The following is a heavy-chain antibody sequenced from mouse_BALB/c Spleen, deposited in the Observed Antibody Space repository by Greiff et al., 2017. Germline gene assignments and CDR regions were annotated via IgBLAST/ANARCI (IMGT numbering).Heavy chain of an antibody. D-gene: IGHD1-1*01. CDR1: GYTFTSYY. CDR3: ARGGYGSSPNYFDY. Sequence: QVQLKESEAELVKPGASVKLSCKASGYTFTSYYMYWVKQRPGQGLEWIGEINPSNGGTNFNEKFKSKATLTVDKSSSTAYMQLKSLTSEDSAVYYCARGGYGSSPNYFDYWGQGTTLTVSS. CDR2: INPSNGGT. J-gene: IGHJ2*01. V-gene: IGHV1-53*01.